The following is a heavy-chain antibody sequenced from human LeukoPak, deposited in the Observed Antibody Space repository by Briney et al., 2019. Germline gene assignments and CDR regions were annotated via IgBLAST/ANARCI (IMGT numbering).Heavy chain of an antibody. V-gene: IGHV3-7*03. J-gene: IGHJ4*02. D-gene: IGHD6-13*01. CDR1: GFTFSSYW. CDR2: INQDGTEK. Sequence: PGGSLRLSCAASGFTFSSYWMSWVRQAPGEGLEWVAKINQDGTEKAYVDSVRGRFTISRDNAKNSLFLQMNGLRAGDTAVYYCARGPLIAAAGTWWGQGTLVTVSS. CDR3: ARGPLIAAAGTW.